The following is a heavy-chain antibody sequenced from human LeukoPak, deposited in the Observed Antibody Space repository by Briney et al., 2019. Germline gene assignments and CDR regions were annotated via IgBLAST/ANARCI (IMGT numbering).Heavy chain of an antibody. J-gene: IGHJ4*02. V-gene: IGHV3-48*04. CDR3: ASERCHLDY. CDR1: GFTFSGYS. D-gene: IGHD4/OR15-4a*01. CDR2: ISSSSSTI. Sequence: GGSLRLSCAASGFTFSGYSMNWVRQAPGKGLEWISYISSSSSTIYYADSVKGRFTISRDNAKNSLYLQMNSLRAEDTAVYYCASERCHLDYWGQGTLVAVSS.